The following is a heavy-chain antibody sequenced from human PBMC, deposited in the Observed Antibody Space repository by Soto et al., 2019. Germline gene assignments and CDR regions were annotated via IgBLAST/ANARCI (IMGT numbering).Heavy chain of an antibody. Sequence: QVQLQQWGAGRLKPSETLSLTCAVYGGSFSGYYWSCIRQPPGKGLEWIGEINHSGSTNYNPSLKSRVTISVDTSKNQFSLKLSSVTAADTAVYYCATILGATTVTTIPDYWGQGTLVTVSS. CDR2: INHSGST. D-gene: IGHD4-17*01. CDR3: ATILGATTVTTIPDY. V-gene: IGHV4-34*01. CDR1: GGSFSGYY. J-gene: IGHJ4*02.